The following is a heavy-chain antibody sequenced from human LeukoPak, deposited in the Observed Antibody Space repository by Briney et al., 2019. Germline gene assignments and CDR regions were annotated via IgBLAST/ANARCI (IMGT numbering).Heavy chain of an antibody. J-gene: IGHJ5*02. CDR1: GGSISSSSYY. CDR3: ARCPTLGWFDP. V-gene: IGHV4-39*01. CDR2: IYYSGST. Sequence: TSQTLSLTCTASGGSISSSSYYWGWIRQPPGKGLEWIGSIYYSGSTYYNPSLKSRVTISVDTSKNQFSLKLSSVTAADTAVYYCARCPTLGWFDPWGQGTLVTVSS.